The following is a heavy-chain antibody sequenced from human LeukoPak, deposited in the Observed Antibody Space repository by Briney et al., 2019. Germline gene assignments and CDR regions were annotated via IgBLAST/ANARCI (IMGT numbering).Heavy chain of an antibody. Sequence: GGSLRLSCAASGFTFSSYWMSWVRQAPGKGLEWVANIRQDGSEKYYVDSVKGRFTISRDNAKNSLYLQMNSLRAEDTAVYYCARDVRGYYDSSGYYYHGDWGQGTPVTVYS. CDR2: IRQDGSEK. CDR1: GFTFSSYW. D-gene: IGHD3-22*01. V-gene: IGHV3-7*03. J-gene: IGHJ4*02. CDR3: ARDVRGYYDSSGYYYHGD.